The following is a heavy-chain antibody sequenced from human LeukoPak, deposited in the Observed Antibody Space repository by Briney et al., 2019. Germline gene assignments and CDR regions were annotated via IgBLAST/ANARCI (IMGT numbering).Heavy chain of an antibody. Sequence: PSETLSLTCIVSDGSISSSSHYWGWIRQPPGKGLEWIGTIYYSGITYNNPSLKSRVTISVDTSKNQFSLRLSSVTAADTAVYYCARGDIAAAGTGPFDYWGQGTLVTVSS. CDR2: IYYSGIT. D-gene: IGHD6-13*01. V-gene: IGHV4-39*01. CDR3: ARGDIAAAGTGPFDY. J-gene: IGHJ4*02. CDR1: DGSISSSSHY.